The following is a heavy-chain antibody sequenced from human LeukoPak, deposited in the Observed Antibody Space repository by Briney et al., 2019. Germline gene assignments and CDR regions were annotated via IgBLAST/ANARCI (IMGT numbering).Heavy chain of an antibody. CDR2: IYYSGST. CDR1: GGSISSGGYY. D-gene: IGHD3-10*01. J-gene: IGHJ3*02. Sequence: SETLSLTCAVYGGSISSGGYYWSWIRQHPGKGLEWIGYIYYSGSTYYNPSLKSRVTISVDTSKNQFSLKLSSVTAADTAVYYCARVEAYGSGSLFDAFDIWGQGTMVTVSS. V-gene: IGHV4-31*11. CDR3: ARVEAYGSGSLFDAFDI.